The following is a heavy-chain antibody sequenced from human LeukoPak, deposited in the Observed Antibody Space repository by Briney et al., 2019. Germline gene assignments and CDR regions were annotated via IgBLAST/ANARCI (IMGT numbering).Heavy chain of an antibody. CDR1: GGSFSGYY. CDR2: IYYSGST. CDR3: ARRSYDGSGYYYVDY. J-gene: IGHJ4*02. Sequence: SETLSLTCAVYGGSFSGYYWSWIRQPPGKGLEWIGYIYYSGSTNYNPSLKSRVTISVDTSKNQFSLKLSSVTAADTAVYYCARRSYDGSGYYYVDYWGQGTLVTVSS. V-gene: IGHV4-59*08. D-gene: IGHD3-22*01.